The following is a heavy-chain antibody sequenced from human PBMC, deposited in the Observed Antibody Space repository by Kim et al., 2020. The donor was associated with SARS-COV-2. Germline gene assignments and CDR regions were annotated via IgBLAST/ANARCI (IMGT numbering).Heavy chain of an antibody. D-gene: IGHD2-21*01. CDR3: ARHQYNRGWIGIETWFDF. CDR2: IYKSGSS. CDR1: GGSISSYC. J-gene: IGHJ5*01. V-gene: IGHV4-59*08. Sequence: SETLSLTCTVSGGSISSYCWNWVRHRQGKGLEWVGYIYKSGSSNNNSTPKSRGTMSIDTSTNQFPLNLTSVTAADTAAYYCARHQYNRGWIGIETWFDF.